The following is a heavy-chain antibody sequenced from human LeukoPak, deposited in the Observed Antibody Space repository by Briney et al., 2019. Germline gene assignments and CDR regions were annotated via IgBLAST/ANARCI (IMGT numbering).Heavy chain of an antibody. Sequence: GGSLRLSCAASGFTFSSYSMNWVREAPGKGLEWVSSISSSSSYIYYADSVKGRFTISRDNAKNSLYLQMNSLRAEDTAVYYCARATTVTTAFDYWGQGTLVTVSS. V-gene: IGHV3-21*01. D-gene: IGHD4-17*01. CDR3: ARATTVTTAFDY. J-gene: IGHJ4*02. CDR1: GFTFSSYS. CDR2: ISSSSSYI.